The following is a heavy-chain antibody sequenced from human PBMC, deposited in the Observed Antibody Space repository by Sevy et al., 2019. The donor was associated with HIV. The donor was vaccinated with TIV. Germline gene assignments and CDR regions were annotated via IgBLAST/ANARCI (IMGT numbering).Heavy chain of an antibody. CDR1: GFTFGDFA. Sequence: GGSLRLSCTTSGFTFGDFAMSWFRQAPGKGLEWVGFIRSKDYGGTTEYAASGKGRFTISRDDSKNIAYMQMNSLKTEDTAVYFCTRDGGGGNILASYYYYDMDVWGQGTTVTVSS. V-gene: IGHV3-49*03. CDR2: IRSKDYGGTT. J-gene: IGHJ6*02. CDR3: TRDGGGGNILASYYYYDMDV. D-gene: IGHD2-21*01.